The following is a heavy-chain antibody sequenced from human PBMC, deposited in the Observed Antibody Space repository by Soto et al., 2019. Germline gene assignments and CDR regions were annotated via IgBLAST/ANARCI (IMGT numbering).Heavy chain of an antibody. J-gene: IGHJ6*02. D-gene: IGHD2-21*02. Sequence: GGSLRLSCAASGFTFSSYGMHWVRQAPGKGLEWVAVIWYDGSNKYYADSVKGRFTISRDNSKNTLYLQMNSLRAEDTAVYYCASDLLYGGNSDYYYYGMDVWGQGTTVTVSS. CDR3: ASDLLYGGNSDYYYYGMDV. CDR1: GFTFSSYG. CDR2: IWYDGSNK. V-gene: IGHV3-33*01.